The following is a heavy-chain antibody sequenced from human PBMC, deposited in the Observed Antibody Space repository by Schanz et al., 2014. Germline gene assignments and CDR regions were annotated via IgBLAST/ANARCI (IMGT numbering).Heavy chain of an antibody. CDR2: IKQDGSEK. CDR1: GFTFFGSFA. J-gene: IGHJ6*03. V-gene: IGHV3-7*01. CDR3: ARPSDSSWYMDV. D-gene: IGHD2-21*02. Sequence: VQLVESGGDLVKPGGSLRLSCVASGFTFFGSFAMSWVRQAPGKGLEWVANIKQDGSEKYYVDSVKGRFTISRDNAKNSLYLQMNSLRAEDTAVYYCARPSDSSWYMDVWGKGTTVTVSS.